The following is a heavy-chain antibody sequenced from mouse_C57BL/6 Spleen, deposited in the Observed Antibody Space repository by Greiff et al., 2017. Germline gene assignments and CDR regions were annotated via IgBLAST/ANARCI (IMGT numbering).Heavy chain of an antibody. Sequence: EVQGVESGGGLVKPGGSLKLSCAASGFTFSSYTMSWVRQTPEKRLEWVATISGGGGNTYYPDSVKGRFTISRDNAKNTLYLQMSSLRSEDTALYYCARQIYWYFDVWGTGTTVTVSS. CDR3: ARQIYWYFDV. J-gene: IGHJ1*03. V-gene: IGHV5-9*01. CDR2: ISGGGGNT. CDR1: GFTFSSYT.